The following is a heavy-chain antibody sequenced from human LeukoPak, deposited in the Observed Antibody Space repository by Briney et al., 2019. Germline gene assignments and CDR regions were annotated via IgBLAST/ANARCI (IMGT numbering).Heavy chain of an antibody. V-gene: IGHV1-2*02. CDR2: IHPKSGDT. Sequence: AASVKLSCKASGYSVTAYYEHWVRQAPPQGLELNWWIHPKSGDTNFAQRLQGRVCLTSDSTLNPIYVELSGLRSDDTAIYHCARDTWFGNYYLDVWGSGTTVTVSS. CDR3: ARDTWFGNYYLDV. J-gene: IGHJ6*03. D-gene: IGHD3-10*01. CDR1: GYSVTAYY.